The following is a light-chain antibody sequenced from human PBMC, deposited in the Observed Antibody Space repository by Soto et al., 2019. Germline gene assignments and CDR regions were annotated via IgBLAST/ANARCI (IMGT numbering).Light chain of an antibody. CDR1: QGISSY. Sequence: IQLTQSPSSLSASVGDRVTITCRASQGISSYLAWYQQKPGKAPKLLIYAASTWQSGVPSRFIGSGSGTDFTLTISSLQPEDFATYYCQQHNSYPPFTFGQGTRLEIK. CDR3: QQHNSYPPFT. J-gene: IGKJ5*01. V-gene: IGKV1-9*01. CDR2: AAS.